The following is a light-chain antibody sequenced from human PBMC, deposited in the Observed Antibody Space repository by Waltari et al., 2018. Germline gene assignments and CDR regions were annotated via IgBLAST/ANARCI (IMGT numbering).Light chain of an antibody. CDR2: EVS. J-gene: IGLJ1*01. Sequence: QSALTQPASVSGSPGPPITISCTVTTSDVGSATLVSSYQHPPGKAPKLIIFEVSERPSGVSNRFSGSKSGNTASLTISGLQAEDEADYHCCSYAGNSIYVFGTGTRVTVL. V-gene: IGLV2-23*02. CDR1: TSDVGSATL. CDR3: CSYAGNSIYV.